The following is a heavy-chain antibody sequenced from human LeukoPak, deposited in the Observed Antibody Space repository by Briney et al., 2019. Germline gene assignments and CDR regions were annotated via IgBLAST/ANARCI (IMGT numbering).Heavy chain of an antibody. CDR2: VKEDGSKK. J-gene: IGHJ4*02. Sequence: GGSLRLSCAASGFTFSSCWMTWVRQAPGKGLEWVANVKEDGSKKNYVDSVKGRFTIFRDNAKNSLYLQMNSLRVEDTAVYYCATPLDYYDSSGYHQGGDWGQGTLVTVSS. D-gene: IGHD3-22*01. V-gene: IGHV3-7*03. CDR1: GFTFSSCW. CDR3: ATPLDYYDSSGYHQGGD.